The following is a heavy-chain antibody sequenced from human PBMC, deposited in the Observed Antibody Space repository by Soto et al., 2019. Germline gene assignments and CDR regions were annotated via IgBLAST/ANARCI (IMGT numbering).Heavy chain of an antibody. J-gene: IGHJ6*02. CDR2: IIPIFGPA. D-gene: IGHD1-1*01. V-gene: IGHV1-69*13. CDR3: ATGSFTSTGGRIGYHYNAMDV. Sequence: SVKVSCKSSGGTFSSHSTNWVRQAPGQGLEWMGGIIPIFGPANFAKKFQGRVTITADESTTTAYMELSSLTSEDTAVYYCATGSFTSTGGRIGYHYNAMDVWGQGTTVTVSS. CDR1: GGTFSSHS.